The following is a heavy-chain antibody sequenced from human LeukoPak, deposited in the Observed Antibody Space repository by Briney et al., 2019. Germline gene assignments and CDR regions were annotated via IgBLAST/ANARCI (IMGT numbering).Heavy chain of an antibody. V-gene: IGHV3-7*01. J-gene: IGHJ4*02. CDR3: AKNNIAFVLTGYSYY. CDR1: GFTFSSYW. Sequence: GGSLRLSCAASGFTFSSYWMSWVRHAPGKGLEWVANIKQDGSEKYYVDSVKGRFTISRDNAKNSLYLQMNSLRAEDTAVYYCAKNNIAFVLTGYSYYWGQGTLVTVSS. D-gene: IGHD3-9*01. CDR2: IKQDGSEK.